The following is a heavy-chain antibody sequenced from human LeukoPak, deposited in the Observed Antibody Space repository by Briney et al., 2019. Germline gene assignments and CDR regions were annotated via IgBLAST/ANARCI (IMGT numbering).Heavy chain of an antibody. CDR3: ACRSDNSFDY. D-gene: IGHD4-11*01. CDR1: GYTFTSYW. V-gene: IGHV5-51*01. Sequence: GESLKISCKASGYTFTSYWIGWVRQMPGKGLEWMGIIYPGDSDTRYTPSFQGQVTISADKSISTAYLQWSSLKASDTAMYYRACRSDNSFDYWGQGTLVTVSS. CDR2: IYPGDSDT. J-gene: IGHJ4*02.